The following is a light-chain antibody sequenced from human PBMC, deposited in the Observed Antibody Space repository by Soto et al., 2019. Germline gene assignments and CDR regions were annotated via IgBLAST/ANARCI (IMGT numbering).Light chain of an antibody. CDR1: SSDVGGYDY. V-gene: IGLV2-11*01. CDR3: SSYAGRYTGV. Sequence: QSALTQPRSVSGSPGQSVTITCTGTSSDVGGYDYVSWCQQHPGKAPKLIIYDVTKRPSGVPDRFSGSKSGITASLTISGLQAEDEADYYCSSYAGRYTGVFGGGTKLTVL. J-gene: IGLJ2*01. CDR2: DVT.